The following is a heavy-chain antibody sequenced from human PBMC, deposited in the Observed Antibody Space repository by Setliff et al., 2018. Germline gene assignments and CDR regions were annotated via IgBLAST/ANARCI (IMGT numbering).Heavy chain of an antibody. CDR1: GGSISSGSYY. Sequence: SETLSLTCSVSGGSISSGSYYWGWVRQPPGKGLEWIGSIYYSGSTYYNPSLKSRVTISVDTSKNQFSLKLSSVTAADTAVYYCARRDIVAQTSYDFWGMTDYWGQGTLVTVSS. D-gene: IGHD5-12*01. CDR3: ARRDIVAQTSYDFWGMTDY. J-gene: IGHJ4*02. CDR2: IYYSGST. V-gene: IGHV4-39*01.